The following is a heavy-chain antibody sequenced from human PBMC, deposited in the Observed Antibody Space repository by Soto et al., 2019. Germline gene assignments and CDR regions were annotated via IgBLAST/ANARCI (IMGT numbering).Heavy chain of an antibody. Sequence: GASLRLSCAASGFTISSYWMHWVRPAPGKRLVWVSRINSDGSSTSYADSVKGRFTITRDNAKNTLDLQMNRLSAEDTPVYFCERVEVGFIWHRYNGLDVWGQGTTVTVSS. V-gene: IGHV3-74*01. CDR2: INSDGSST. D-gene: IGHD3-10*01. CDR3: ERVEVGFIWHRYNGLDV. J-gene: IGHJ6*02. CDR1: GFTISSYW.